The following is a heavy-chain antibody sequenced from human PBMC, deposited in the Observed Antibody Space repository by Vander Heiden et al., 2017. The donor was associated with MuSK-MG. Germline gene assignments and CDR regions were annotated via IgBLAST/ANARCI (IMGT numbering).Heavy chain of an antibody. J-gene: IGHJ4*02. V-gene: IGHV4-39*01. Sequence: QLQLQESGPGLVKPSETPSLTCTVSGGSISSSRYYWGWIRQPQGKGLEWIGSIYYSGRTYYNPSLKSRVTISVDTSKNQFSLKLSSVTAADTAVYYCARVDKDGVRYFDWLLYPYYFDYWGQGTLVTVSS. CDR2: IYYSGRT. CDR1: GGSISSSRYY. CDR3: ARVDKDGVRYFDWLLYPYYFDY. D-gene: IGHD3-9*01.